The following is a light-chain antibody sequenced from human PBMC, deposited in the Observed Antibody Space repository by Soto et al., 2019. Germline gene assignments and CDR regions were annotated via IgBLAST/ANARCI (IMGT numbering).Light chain of an antibody. CDR3: SSYRKSETLV. V-gene: IGLV2-14*01. CDR2: DVS. CDR1: GSVVGAYNY. Sequence: QSVLTRADSVSRSPGGAIILSYNRTGSVVGAYNYVSWYQQHPGKAPKLMIYDVSNRPSGVSNRFSGSKSGNTASLTISVLHVEDEADYYCSSYRKSETLVFGTETKVTVL. J-gene: IGLJ1*01.